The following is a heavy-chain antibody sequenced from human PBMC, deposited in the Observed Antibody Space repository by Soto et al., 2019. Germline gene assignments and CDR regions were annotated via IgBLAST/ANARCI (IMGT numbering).Heavy chain of an antibody. Sequence: GGSLRLCCAASGFSFSSYGMPWVRQAPGKGLEWVAVISYDGSNKYYADSVKGRFTISRDNSKNTLYLQMNSLRAEDTAVYYCAKFRYCSSTSCYDGGDYYYYVMAVSGQ. V-gene: IGHV3-30*18. CDR2: ISYDGSNK. CDR1: GFSFSSYG. J-gene: IGHJ6*01. CDR3: AKFRYCSSTSCYDGGDYYYYVMAV. D-gene: IGHD2-2*01.